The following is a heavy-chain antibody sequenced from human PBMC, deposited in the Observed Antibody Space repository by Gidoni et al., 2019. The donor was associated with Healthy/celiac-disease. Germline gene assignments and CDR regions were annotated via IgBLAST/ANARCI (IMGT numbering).Heavy chain of an antibody. J-gene: IGHJ6*02. CDR3: ARKSDCSGGSCRYYYYYYYGMDV. V-gene: IGHV1-69*01. D-gene: IGHD2-15*01. CDR1: GGTFSSSA. Sequence: QVQLVQSGAEVKKPGSSVKVSCKASGGTFSSSAISWVRQAPGQGLEWMGGIIPIFGTANYAQKFQGRVTITADESTSTAYRELSSLRSEDTAVYYCARKSDCSGGSCRYYYYYYYGMDVWGQGTTVTVSS. CDR2: IIPIFGTA.